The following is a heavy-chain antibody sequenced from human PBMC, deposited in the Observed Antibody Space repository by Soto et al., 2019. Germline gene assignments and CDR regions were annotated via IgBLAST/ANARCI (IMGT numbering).Heavy chain of an antibody. D-gene: IGHD2-2*01. CDR3: ANWGRVFCTSCYVEGVY. CDR1: GFTFSSYA. Sequence: GGSLRLSCAASGFTFSSYAMSWVRQAPGKGLEWVSAISGSGGSTYYADSVKGRFTISRDNSKNTLYLQMNSLRAEDTAVYYRANWGRVFCTSCYVEGVYWGQGTLVTVSS. CDR2: ISGSGGST. V-gene: IGHV3-23*01. J-gene: IGHJ4*02.